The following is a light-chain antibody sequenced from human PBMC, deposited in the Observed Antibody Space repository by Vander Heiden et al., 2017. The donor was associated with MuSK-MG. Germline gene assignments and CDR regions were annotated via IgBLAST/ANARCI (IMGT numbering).Light chain of an antibody. V-gene: IGKV3-15*01. CDR1: RNIKRD. CDR3: QQHRDWPPIT. CDR2: DAS. Sequence: RVRRQWPATVALSPGDRATLSCWAGRNIKRDLDWYKQKPGQRPRLLIYDASTRDAGVPARFSDSGYGKYFPLAISSRQSEDFAVYYCQQHRDWPPITFGGGTKVDVK. J-gene: IGKJ4*01.